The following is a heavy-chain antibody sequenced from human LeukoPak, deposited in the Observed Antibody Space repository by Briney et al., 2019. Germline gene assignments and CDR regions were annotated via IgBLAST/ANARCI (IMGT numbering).Heavy chain of an antibody. CDR3: ARGRVAXTNYGY. J-gene: IGHJ4*02. D-gene: IGHD4-17*01. CDR2: IDHSGST. CDR1: GGSFSGYS. V-gene: IGHV4-34*01. Sequence: SETLSLTCAVYGGSFSGYSWNWIRQPPGKGLEWIGEIDHSGSTNYNTSLKIRVTISVDTSKKQFSLKLNSVTAADTAVYYCARGRVAXTNYGYWGQGTLVTVSS.